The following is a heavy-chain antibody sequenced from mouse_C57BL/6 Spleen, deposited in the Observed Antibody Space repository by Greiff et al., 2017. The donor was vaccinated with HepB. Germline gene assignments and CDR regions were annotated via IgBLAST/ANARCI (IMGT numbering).Heavy chain of an antibody. V-gene: IGHV2-5*01. CDR2: IWRGGST. D-gene: IGHD4-1*01. CDR1: GFSLTSYG. Sequence: VKLQESGPGLVQPSQSLSITRTVSGFSLTSYGVHWVRQSPGKGLEWLGVIWRGGSTDYNAAFMSRLSITNDNSKSQVFFKMNSLQADDTAIYYCAKPELGRGYFDVWGTGTTVTVSS. J-gene: IGHJ1*03. CDR3: AKPELGRGYFDV.